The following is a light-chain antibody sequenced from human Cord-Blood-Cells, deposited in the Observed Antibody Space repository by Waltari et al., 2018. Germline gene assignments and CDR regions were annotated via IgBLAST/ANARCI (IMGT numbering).Light chain of an antibody. CDR1: QDISNY. V-gene: IGKV1-33*01. CDR3: QQYDNLPFT. CDR2: DAS. Sequence: DIQMTQSPSSLSASVGERVTTTCQASQDISNYLNWDQQKPGKAPKLLIYDASNLETGVPSRFSGSGSGTDFTFTISSLQPEDIATYYCQQYDNLPFTFGPGTKVDIK. J-gene: IGKJ3*01.